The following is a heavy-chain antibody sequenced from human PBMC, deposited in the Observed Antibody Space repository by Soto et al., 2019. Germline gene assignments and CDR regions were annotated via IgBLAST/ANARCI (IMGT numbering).Heavy chain of an antibody. CDR1: GFTFSSYG. Sequence: GGSLRLSCAASGFTFSSYGMHWVRQAPGKGLEWVAVISYDGSNKYYADSVKGRFTISRDNSKNTLYLQMNSLRAEDTAVYYCAKDRRNRLEIPGDERMDGWGQGTKVTAYS. CDR2: ISYDGSNK. CDR3: AKDRRNRLEIPGDERMDG. D-gene: IGHD1-1*01. V-gene: IGHV3-30*18. J-gene: IGHJ6*02.